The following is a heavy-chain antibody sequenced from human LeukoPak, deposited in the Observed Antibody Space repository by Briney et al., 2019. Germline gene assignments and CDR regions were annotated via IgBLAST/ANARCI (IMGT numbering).Heavy chain of an antibody. D-gene: IGHD6-13*01. V-gene: IGHV4-38-2*02. CDR2: IYHSGST. J-gene: IGHJ4*02. CDR3: ARLSAAAARWGFDY. Sequence: SETLSLTCTVSGYSISSGYYWGWIRQPPGKGLEWIGSIYHSGSTYYNPSLKSRVTISVDTSKNQFSLKLSSVTAADTAVYYCARLSAAAARWGFDYWGQGTLVTVSS. CDR1: GYSISSGYY.